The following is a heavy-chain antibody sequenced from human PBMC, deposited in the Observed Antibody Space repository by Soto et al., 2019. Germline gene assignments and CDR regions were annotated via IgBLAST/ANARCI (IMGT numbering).Heavy chain of an antibody. D-gene: IGHD2-8*01. J-gene: IGHJ4*02. V-gene: IGHV4-39*01. CDR3: VSQRTSVLSQAYFDY. CDR1: VGSFSNSSYY. CDR2: VYYRGRS. Sequence: SETLSLAGTVSVGSFSNSSYYWGWILQSPGKGLEWIGSVYYRGRSYSKSSVKSRITISVDTSKNQFSLNLNSVTASDTAVYFCVSQRTSVLSQAYFDYWGPGALVTVSS.